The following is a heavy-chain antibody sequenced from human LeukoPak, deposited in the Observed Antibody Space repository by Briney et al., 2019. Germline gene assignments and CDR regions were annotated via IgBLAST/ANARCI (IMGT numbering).Heavy chain of an antibody. D-gene: IGHD3-10*01. CDR3: VRAVVRGVIIYGMDV. Sequence: SETLSLTCTVSGGSISSYYWSWIRQPPGKGLEWIGYIYYSGSTNYNPSLKSRVTISVDTSKNQFSLKLSSVTAADTAVYYCVRAVVRGVIIYGMDVWGQGTTVTVSS. CDR1: GGSISSYY. CDR2: IYYSGST. V-gene: IGHV4-59*01. J-gene: IGHJ6*02.